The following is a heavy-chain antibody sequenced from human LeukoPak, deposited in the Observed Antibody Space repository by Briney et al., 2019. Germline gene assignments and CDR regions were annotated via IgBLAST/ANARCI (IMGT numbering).Heavy chain of an antibody. Sequence: GGSLSLSCAASGFTFSSYGMHWVRQAPGKGLEWVAVIWFDGSNKYYADSVKGRFTISRDNSKNTLYLQMNSLRAEDTAVYYCARDQSSSWSYYYYYYGMDVWGQGATVTVSS. CDR3: ARDQSSSWSYYYYYYGMDV. V-gene: IGHV3-33*01. D-gene: IGHD6-13*01. CDR1: GFTFSSYG. J-gene: IGHJ6*02. CDR2: IWFDGSNK.